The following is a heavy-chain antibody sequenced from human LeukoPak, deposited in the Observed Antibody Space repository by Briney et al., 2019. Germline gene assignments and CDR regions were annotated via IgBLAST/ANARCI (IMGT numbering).Heavy chain of an antibody. CDR1: GFSFSTYA. J-gene: IGHJ3*02. CDR2: ISTTSSYI. Sequence: PGGSLRLSCAASGFSFSTYAISWVRQAPGKGLEWVSCISTTSSYIFYADSVRGRFTISRDNAKNSLYLQMDSLRAEDTAVYYCARGGIITSYAFEIWGQGTMVTVSS. V-gene: IGHV3-21*01. D-gene: IGHD1-26*01. CDR3: ARGGIITSYAFEI.